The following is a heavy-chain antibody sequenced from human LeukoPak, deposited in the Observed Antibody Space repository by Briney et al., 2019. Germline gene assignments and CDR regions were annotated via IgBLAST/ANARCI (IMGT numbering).Heavy chain of an antibody. Sequence: GGSLRLSCAASGFTFSRYSLNWVRQAPGKGLEWVSSISTSSSYIYYADSVKGRFTISRDNSKSTLYIQMNSLRAEDTAVYYCARAKPKNMVRGLIMRRESRYYFDYWGQGTLVTVSS. CDR2: ISTSSSYI. CDR3: ARAKPKNMVRGLIMRRESRYYFDY. D-gene: IGHD3-10*01. J-gene: IGHJ4*02. CDR1: GFTFSRYS. V-gene: IGHV3-21*04.